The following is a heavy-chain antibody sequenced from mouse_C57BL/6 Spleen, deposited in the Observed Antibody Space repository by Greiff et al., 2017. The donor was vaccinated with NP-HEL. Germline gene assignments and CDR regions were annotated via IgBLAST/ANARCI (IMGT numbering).Heavy chain of an antibody. CDR2: IWSGGST. Sequence: QVQLKQSGPGLVQPSQSLSITCTVSGFSLTSYGVHWVRQSPGKGLEWLGVIWSGGSTDYNAAFISRLSISKDNSKSQVFFKMNSLQADDTAIYYCASNLLETLMDYWGQGTSVTVSS. CDR1: GFSLTSYG. D-gene: IGHD1-1*01. V-gene: IGHV2-2*01. J-gene: IGHJ4*01. CDR3: ASNLLETLMDY.